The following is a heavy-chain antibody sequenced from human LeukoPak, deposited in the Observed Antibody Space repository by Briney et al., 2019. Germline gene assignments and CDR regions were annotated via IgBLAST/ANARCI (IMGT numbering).Heavy chain of an antibody. D-gene: IGHD6-19*01. J-gene: IGHJ6*02. V-gene: IGHV4-34*01. CDR1: GGSFSGYY. Sequence: SETLSLTCAVYGGSFSGYYWSWIRQPPGKGLEWIGEINHSGSTNYNPSLKSRVTISVDTSKNQFSLKLSSVTAADTAVYYCAIPAVWYSSGWGPSGMDVWGQGTTVTVFS. CDR2: INHSGST. CDR3: AIPAVWYSSGWGPSGMDV.